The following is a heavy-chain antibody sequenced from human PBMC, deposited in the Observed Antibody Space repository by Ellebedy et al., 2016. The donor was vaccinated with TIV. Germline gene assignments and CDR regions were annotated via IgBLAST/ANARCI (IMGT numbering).Heavy chain of an antibody. Sequence: ASVKVSCKASGGTFSTYGISWVRQAPGQGLEWTGGIIPILGTPNYARKFQGRVTITADESTSTGYMELSSLRSEDTAMYFCARDRGSGHNYWGQGTMVTVSS. V-gene: IGHV1-69*13. D-gene: IGHD5-24*01. CDR1: GGTFSTYG. CDR2: IIPILGTP. CDR3: ARDRGSGHNY. J-gene: IGHJ3*01.